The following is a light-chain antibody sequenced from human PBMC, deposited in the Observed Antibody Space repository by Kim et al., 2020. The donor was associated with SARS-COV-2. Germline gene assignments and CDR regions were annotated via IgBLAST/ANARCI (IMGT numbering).Light chain of an antibody. J-gene: IGLJ1*01. V-gene: IGLV1-44*01. Sequence: QSVLTQPPSASGTPGQRVTISCSGSSSNIGSNHVNWYQQLPGTAPKLLIFNNNERPSGVPDRFSGSKSGTSASLAISGLQSEDVADYYCASWDDSLTGRGLFGTGTKVTVL. CDR2: NNN. CDR3: ASWDDSLTGRGL. CDR1: SSNIGSNH.